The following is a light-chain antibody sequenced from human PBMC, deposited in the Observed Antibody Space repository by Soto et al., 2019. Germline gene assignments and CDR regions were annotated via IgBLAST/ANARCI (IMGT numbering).Light chain of an antibody. V-gene: IGKV4-1*01. J-gene: IGKJ1*01. CDR3: QQYYTTPRA. Sequence: DIVMTQSPDSLTVSPGERATINCKSSESILNSYYNRNYLDWYQQKPGQPPKLLIYLASTGESGVPGRFSGTGSGTDFTLIFSSLQAEDVAVYYCQQYYTTPRAFGQVTKVEIK. CDR1: ESILNSYYNRNY. CDR2: LAS.